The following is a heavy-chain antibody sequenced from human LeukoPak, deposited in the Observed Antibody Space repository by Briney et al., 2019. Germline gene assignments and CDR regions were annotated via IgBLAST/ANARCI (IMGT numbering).Heavy chain of an antibody. J-gene: IGHJ6*02. CDR1: GFTFSSYG. CDR3: AKDQVAIRPDYYYGMDV. D-gene: IGHD6-6*01. Sequence: GGSLRLSCAGSGFTFSSYGMSWVRQAPGKGLEWFSAISSCGSKYYADSVKGRFTISRDNSKNTLYLQMNSLRADDTDVYYCAKDQVAIRPDYYYGMDVWGQGTTVTVSS. V-gene: IGHV3-23*01. CDR2: ISSCGSK.